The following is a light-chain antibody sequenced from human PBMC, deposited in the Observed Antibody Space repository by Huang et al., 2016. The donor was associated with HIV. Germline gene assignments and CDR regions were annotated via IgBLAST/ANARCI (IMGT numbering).Light chain of an antibody. V-gene: IGKV1-39*01. CDR2: AAS. CDR3: QQSYSTPYT. J-gene: IGKJ2*01. CDR1: QSISSY. Sequence: DIQMTQSPSSLSASVGDRVTITCRASQSISSYLNWYQQKPGKAPNLLIYAASSLQSGVPSRFSGSGSETDFTLTISSLQPEDFATYYCQQSYSTPYTFGQGTKLEIK.